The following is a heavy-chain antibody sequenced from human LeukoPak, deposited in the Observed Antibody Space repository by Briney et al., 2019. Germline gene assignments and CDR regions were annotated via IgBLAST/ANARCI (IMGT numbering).Heavy chain of an antibody. CDR1: GGTFSSYA. CDR3: ARYSSSINAFDI. D-gene: IGHD6-6*01. CDR2: IIPILGIA. Sequence: ASVKVSCKASGGTFSSYAISWVRQAPGQGLEWMGRIIPILGIANYAQKFQGRVTITADKSTSTAYMELSSLRSEDTAVYFCARYSSSINAFDIWGQGTMVTVSS. V-gene: IGHV1-69*04. J-gene: IGHJ3*02.